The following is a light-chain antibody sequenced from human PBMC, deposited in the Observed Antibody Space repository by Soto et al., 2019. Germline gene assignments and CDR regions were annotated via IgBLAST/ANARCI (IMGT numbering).Light chain of an antibody. Sequence: EIVMTQSPATLSVSPGERATLSCRASQSVSSNLAWYQQKPGQAPRLLSYGASTRATGIPDRFSGSGSGTEFTLTISSLQSEDFAVYYGQQYNNWHAWTFGQGTKVEIK. CDR2: GAS. J-gene: IGKJ1*01. CDR3: QQYNNWHAWT. CDR1: QSVSSN. V-gene: IGKV3-15*01.